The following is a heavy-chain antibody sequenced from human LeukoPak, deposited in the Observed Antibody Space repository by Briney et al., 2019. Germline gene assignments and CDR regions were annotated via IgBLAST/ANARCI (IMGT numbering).Heavy chain of an antibody. V-gene: IGHV3-74*01. Sequence: GGSLRLSCAASGFTFSSYWMHRVRQAPGKGLVWVSRINSDGSSTSYADSVKGRFTISRDNAKNTLYLQMNSLRAEDTAVYYCARAMGFWSGYYYFDYWGQGTLVTVSS. CDR1: GFTFSSYW. D-gene: IGHD3-3*01. CDR2: INSDGSST. CDR3: ARAMGFWSGYYYFDY. J-gene: IGHJ4*02.